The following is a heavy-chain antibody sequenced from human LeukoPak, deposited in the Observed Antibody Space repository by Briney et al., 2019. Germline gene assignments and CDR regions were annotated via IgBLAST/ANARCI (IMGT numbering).Heavy chain of an antibody. D-gene: IGHD3-22*01. J-gene: IGHJ4*02. CDR2: ISSSGDTT. Sequence: GGSLRLSCAASGFTFSSYAMHWVRQAPGKGLEFVSGISSSGDTTYYANSVKGRFTVSRDISKNTLYLQMGSLRPEDMAVYYCARALQGNGCYDYWGQGTLVTVSS. CDR3: ARALQGNGCYDY. CDR1: GFTFSSYA. V-gene: IGHV3-64*01.